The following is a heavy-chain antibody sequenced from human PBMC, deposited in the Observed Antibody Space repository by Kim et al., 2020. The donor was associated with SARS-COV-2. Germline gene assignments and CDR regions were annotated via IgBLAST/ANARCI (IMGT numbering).Heavy chain of an antibody. Sequence: SETLSLTCTVSGGSISSGGYYWSWIRQHPGKGLEWIGYIYYSGSTYYNPSLKSRVTISVDTSKNQFSLKLSSVTAADTAVYYCARAGGGYYDSSGYYFDYWGQGTLVTVSS. J-gene: IGHJ4*02. CDR3: ARAGGGYYDSSGYYFDY. V-gene: IGHV4-31*03. CDR2: IYYSGST. D-gene: IGHD3-22*01. CDR1: GGSISSGGYY.